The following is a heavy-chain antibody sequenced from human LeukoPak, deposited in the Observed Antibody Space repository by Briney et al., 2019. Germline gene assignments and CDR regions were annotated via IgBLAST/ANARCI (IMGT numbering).Heavy chain of an antibody. CDR3: ARAAGVPAARYAFDI. V-gene: IGHV1-2*04. J-gene: IGHJ3*02. CDR2: INPNSGGT. Sequence: ASVKVSCKASGYTFTGYYMHWVRQAPGQGLEWMGWINPNSGGTNYAQKFQGWVTMTRDTPISTAYMELSRLRSDDTAVYYCARAAGVPAARYAFDIWGQGTMVTVSS. CDR1: GYTFTGYY. D-gene: IGHD2-2*01.